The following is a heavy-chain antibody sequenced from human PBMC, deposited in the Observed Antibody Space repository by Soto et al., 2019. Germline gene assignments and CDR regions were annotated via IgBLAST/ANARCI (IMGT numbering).Heavy chain of an antibody. J-gene: IGHJ6*02. CDR2: IIPIFGTA. V-gene: IGHV1-69*13. CDR3: ASPTKPLYYYYGMDV. D-gene: IGHD1-1*01. Sequence: GASLKVSCKSSGGTFSSYAISWVRQAPGQGLEWMGGIIPIFGTANYAQKFQGRVTITADESTSTAYMELSSLRSEDTAVYYCASPTKPLYYYYGMDVWGQGTTVTVSS. CDR1: GGTFSSYA.